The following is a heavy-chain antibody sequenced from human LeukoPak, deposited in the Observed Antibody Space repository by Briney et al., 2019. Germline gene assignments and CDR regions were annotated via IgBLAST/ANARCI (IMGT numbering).Heavy chain of an antibody. D-gene: IGHD3-22*01. V-gene: IGHV4-4*07. J-gene: IGHJ6*03. CDR2: IYGSGIT. CDR3: ARLKFYDSTGYSPGYYMDV. CDR1: GGSIISNY. Sequence: PSETLSVTCTVSGGSIISNYWSWIRQSAGTGLEWIGRIYGSGITDYNPSLKGRVTMSLDTSRKQFSLRLTSVTAADTAVYYCARLKFYDSTGYSPGYYMDVWGKGTTVSVFS.